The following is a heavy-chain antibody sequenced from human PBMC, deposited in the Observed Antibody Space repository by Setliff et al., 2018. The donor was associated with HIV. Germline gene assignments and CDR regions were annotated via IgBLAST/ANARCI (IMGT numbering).Heavy chain of an antibody. CDR3: AKALVIVVVPASTTFDS. J-gene: IGHJ4*02. CDR1: GFTLRNYA. CDR2: ISGSGGGT. D-gene: IGHD2-2*03. V-gene: IGHV3-23*01. Sequence: GGSLRLSCAATGFTLRNYAMSWVRQAPGKGLEWVSVISGSGGGTDYADSVKGRFTISRDTSKDTLYLDMNSLRAEDTATYYCAKALVIVVVPASTTFDSWGQGTLVTVSS.